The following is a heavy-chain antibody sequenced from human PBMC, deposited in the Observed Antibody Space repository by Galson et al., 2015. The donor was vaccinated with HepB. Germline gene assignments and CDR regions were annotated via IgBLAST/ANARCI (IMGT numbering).Heavy chain of an antibody. D-gene: IGHD3-3*01. CDR1: GFTFSDYY. J-gene: IGHJ5*02. CDR2: ISSSSSYT. CDR3: ARGLDFWSASGLNNWFDP. Sequence: SLRLSCAASGFTFSDYYMSWIRQAPGKGLEWVSYISSSSSYTNYADSVKGRFTISRDNAKNSLYLQMNSLRAEDTAVYYCARGLDFWSASGLNNWFDPWGQGTLVTVSS. V-gene: IGHV3-11*06.